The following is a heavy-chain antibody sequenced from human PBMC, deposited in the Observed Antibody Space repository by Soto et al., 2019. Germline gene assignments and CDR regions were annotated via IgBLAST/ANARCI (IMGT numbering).Heavy chain of an antibody. CDR3: ARSPLRFLEWLLSDYYHGMHV. D-gene: IGHD3-3*01. J-gene: IGHJ6*02. CDR1: GYTFTSYG. V-gene: IGHV1-18*04. CDR2: ISAYNGNT. Sequence: ASGKGSCKASGYTFTSYGISWVRQAPGQGLEWMGWISAYNGNTNYAQKLQGRVTMTTDTSTSRAYMELRSLRSDDTAVYYCARSPLRFLEWLLSDYYHGMHVWGQGTTVPVSS.